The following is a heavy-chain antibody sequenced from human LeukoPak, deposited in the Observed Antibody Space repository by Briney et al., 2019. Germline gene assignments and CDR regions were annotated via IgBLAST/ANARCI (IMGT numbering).Heavy chain of an antibody. CDR1: GYSFSGYY. CDR3: ARDPLCTNGICSSLSYYDY. Sequence: ASVTVSCKASGYSFSGYYIHWVRQAPGQGLQLMGRIYPHSGGTNSAQKFQGRVTMTRDTSISTAYMQLSRLRSDDTAIYYCARDPLCTNGICSSLSYYDYWGQGSLVTVSS. V-gene: IGHV1-2*06. J-gene: IGHJ4*02. D-gene: IGHD2-8*01. CDR2: IYPHSGGT.